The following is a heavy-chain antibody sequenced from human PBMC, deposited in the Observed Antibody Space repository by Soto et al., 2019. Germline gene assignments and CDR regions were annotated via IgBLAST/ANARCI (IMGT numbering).Heavy chain of an antibody. V-gene: IGHV3-53*01. D-gene: IGHD2-15*01. CDR2: IYSNGNT. CDR3: VVEDLGMEV. Sequence: PGGCLRLSCAASGFTVSTNYRTWVRQTPGKGLEWVSIIYSNGNTYYADSVKGRFTISRDNSKNTLYLQMNSLRVDDTAVYYCVVEDLGMEVWGQGTTVTVSS. J-gene: IGHJ6*02. CDR1: GFTVSTNY.